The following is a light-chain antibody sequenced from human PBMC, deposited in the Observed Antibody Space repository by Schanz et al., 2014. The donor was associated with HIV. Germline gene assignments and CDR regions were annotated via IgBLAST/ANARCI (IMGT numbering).Light chain of an antibody. V-gene: IGLV2-8*01. CDR1: SSDVGGYNY. Sequence: QSALTQPPSASGSPGQSVTISCTGTSSDVGGYNYVSSYQQHPGKAPKLMIYEVTKRPSGVPDRFSGSKSGNTASLTVSGLQAEDEADYYCSSYAGNNNGVFGGGTKLTVL. CDR2: EVT. J-gene: IGLJ3*02. CDR3: SSYAGNNNGV.